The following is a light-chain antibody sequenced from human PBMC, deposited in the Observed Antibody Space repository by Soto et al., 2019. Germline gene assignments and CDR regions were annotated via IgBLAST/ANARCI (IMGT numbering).Light chain of an antibody. CDR1: QSVGSD. CDR2: GAL. CDR3: QQNNDWYT. J-gene: IGKJ2*01. V-gene: IGKV3-15*01. Sequence: EIVMTQSPATLFVSPGERATLSCRASQSVGSDLVWYQQKPGQAPRLLIFGALTRANGVPDRFSGSGSGTGFTLTISSLQSEDFAIYYCQQNNDWYTFGQGTRLEIK.